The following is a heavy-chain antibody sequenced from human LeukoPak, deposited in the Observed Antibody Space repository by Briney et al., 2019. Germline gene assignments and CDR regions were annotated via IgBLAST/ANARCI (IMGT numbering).Heavy chain of an antibody. D-gene: IGHD3-16*02. CDR3: ARGVDVWGSYRQYYFDY. V-gene: IGHV3-74*01. CDR1: VFTFSSYW. CDR2: INTDGSST. Sequence: GGSLRLSCAVSVFTFSSYWMHCVRQSPGKGLVWFSRINTDGSSTTYADSVKGRFPIYRDNSKNTLYLQMNGLRAEDTAVYYCARGVDVWGSYRQYYFDYWGQGTLVTVSS. J-gene: IGHJ4*02.